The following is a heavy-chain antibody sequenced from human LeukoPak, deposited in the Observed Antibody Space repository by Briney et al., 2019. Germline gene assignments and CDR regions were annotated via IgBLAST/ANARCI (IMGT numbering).Heavy chain of an antibody. CDR1: GLTVSNNY. J-gene: IGHJ4*02. V-gene: IGHV3-66*04. CDR3: ARLSSSWSPVDY. CDR2: IYSGGST. D-gene: IGHD6-13*01. Sequence: GGSLRLSCAVSGLTVSNNYMSWVRQAPGKGLEWVALIYSGGSTYYADSVKGRVTISRDNSENTLHLQMDSLRAEDTAVYYCARLSSSWSPVDYWGQGTLVTVSS.